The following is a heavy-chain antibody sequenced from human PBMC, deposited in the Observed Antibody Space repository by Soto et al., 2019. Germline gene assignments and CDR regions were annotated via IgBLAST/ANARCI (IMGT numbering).Heavy chain of an antibody. CDR1: GDSVGSGAVY. D-gene: IGHD3-3*01. CDR3: ARDTMAFGFDY. V-gene: IGHV4-61*08. Sequence: VQLQESGPGRVKPSEPLSLTCTVSGDSVGSGAVYWTWIRQPPGKGLEWIGYMYYTGRTTYNPSLKSRVTISMDAAKNQCALNFTSVTAADTAMYYCARDTMAFGFDYWGQGALVTVAS. CDR2: MYYTGRT. J-gene: IGHJ4*02.